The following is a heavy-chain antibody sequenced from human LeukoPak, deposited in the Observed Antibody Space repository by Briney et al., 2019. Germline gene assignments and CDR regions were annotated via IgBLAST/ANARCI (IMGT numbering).Heavy chain of an antibody. CDR3: AKDRTYYYDSSGYPDY. CDR2: ISGSSSST. J-gene: IGHJ4*02. D-gene: IGHD3-22*01. V-gene: IGHV3-23*01. Sequence: PGGSLRLSCAASGFTLSSYAMSWVRQAPGKGLEWVSAISGSSSSTCYADSVKGRFTISRDTSKNTLYLQMNSLRAEDTAVYYCAKDRTYYYDSSGYPDYWGQGTLVTVSS. CDR1: GFTLSSYA.